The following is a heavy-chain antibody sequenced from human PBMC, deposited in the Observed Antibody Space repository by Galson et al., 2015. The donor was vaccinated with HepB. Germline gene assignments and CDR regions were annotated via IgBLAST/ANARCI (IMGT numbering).Heavy chain of an antibody. D-gene: IGHD3-3*01. Sequence: SLRLSCADSQLVLGDYWMSWVRQAPGKGLEWVACINQDGSEKNCVDSVKGRFTISRDNARNSLFLQMNTLRVEDTAVYYCARAARHRPILFDPWGQGTLVTVSS. CDR1: QLVLGDYW. CDR3: ARAARHRPILFDP. CDR2: INQDGSEK. V-gene: IGHV3-7*03. J-gene: IGHJ5*02.